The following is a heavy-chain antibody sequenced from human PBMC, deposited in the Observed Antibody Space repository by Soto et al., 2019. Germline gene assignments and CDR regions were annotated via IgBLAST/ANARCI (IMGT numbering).Heavy chain of an antibody. V-gene: IGHV1-3*01. CDR2: INAGNGST. Sequence: SVKVSCKASGNTFTRYAVHWVRQAPVQRLEWMGWINAGNGSTKYSQNFQGRVTITRDTSASTAYMELRSLRSDDTAVFYCARSPAATGTSWLDPWGQGTLVTVSS. CDR1: GNTFTRYA. CDR3: ARSPAATGTSWLDP. D-gene: IGHD6-13*01. J-gene: IGHJ5*02.